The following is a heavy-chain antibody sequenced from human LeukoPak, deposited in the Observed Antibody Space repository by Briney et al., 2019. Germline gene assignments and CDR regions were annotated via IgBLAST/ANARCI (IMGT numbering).Heavy chain of an antibody. Sequence: ASVKVSCKASGYTFTSYDINWVRQATGQGLEWVGWMNPNSGNTGYAQKFQGRVTMTRNTSISTAYMELSSLRSEDTAVYYCAREQQYDFWSGNIWFDPWGQGTLVTVSS. CDR3: AREQQYDFWSGNIWFDP. V-gene: IGHV1-8*01. CDR1: GYTFTSYD. J-gene: IGHJ5*02. D-gene: IGHD3-3*01. CDR2: MNPNSGNT.